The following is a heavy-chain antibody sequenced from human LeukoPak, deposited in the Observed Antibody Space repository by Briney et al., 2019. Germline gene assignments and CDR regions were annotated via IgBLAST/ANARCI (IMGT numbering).Heavy chain of an antibody. CDR1: GFTFSNYW. CDR3: AKDPAAGDGYNAPLFDY. Sequence: GGFLRLSCAASGFTFSNYWMSWVRQAPGKGLEWVANIKRDGSEKYYVDSVKGRFTISRDNSKNTLYLQMNSLRAEDTAVYYCAKDPAAGDGYNAPLFDYWGQGTLVTVSS. V-gene: IGHV3-7*03. D-gene: IGHD5-24*01. CDR2: IKRDGSEK. J-gene: IGHJ4*02.